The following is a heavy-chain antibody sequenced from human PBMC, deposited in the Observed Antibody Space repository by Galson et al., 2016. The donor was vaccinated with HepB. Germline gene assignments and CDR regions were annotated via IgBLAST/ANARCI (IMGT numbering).Heavy chain of an antibody. J-gene: IGHJ6*02. Sequence: CAISGDSVSSNSAAWNWIRQSPSRGLEWLGRTYYRSKWYNDYAVSVKSRITINPDTSKNQFSLQLSSVTPEDTAVYYCARVAVTGNYYYYYGVDVWGQGTTVTVSS. CDR1: GDSVSSNSAA. D-gene: IGHD6-19*01. CDR3: ARVAVTGNYYYYYGVDV. V-gene: IGHV6-1*01. CDR2: TYYRSKWYN.